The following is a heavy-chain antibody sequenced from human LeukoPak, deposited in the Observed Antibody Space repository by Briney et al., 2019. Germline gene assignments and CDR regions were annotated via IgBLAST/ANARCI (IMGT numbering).Heavy chain of an antibody. V-gene: IGHV3-21*01. CDR1: GFTFGSYS. CDR2: ISSSSSYI. Sequence: PGGSLRLSCAASGFTFGSYSMNWVRQAPGKGLEWVSSISSSSSYIYYADSVKGRFTISRDNAKNSLYLQMNSLRAEDTAVYYCARGENNYGYYYFDYWGQGTLVTVSS. J-gene: IGHJ4*02. D-gene: IGHD5-18*01. CDR3: ARGENNYGYYYFDY.